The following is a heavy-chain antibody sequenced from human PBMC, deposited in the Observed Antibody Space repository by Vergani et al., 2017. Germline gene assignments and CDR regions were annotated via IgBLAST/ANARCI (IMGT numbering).Heavy chain of an antibody. J-gene: IGHJ5*02. Sequence: QVQLQQWGAGLLKPSETLSLTCAVYGGSFSGYYWSWIRQPPGKGLEWIGEINHSGSTNYNPSLKSRGTISVDTSKNPFSLKLSSVTAADTAVYYCARLSWALERDYFDPWGQGSLVTVSS. CDR2: INHSGST. CDR1: GGSFSGYY. D-gene: IGHD1-1*01. CDR3: ARLSWALERDYFDP. V-gene: IGHV4-34*01.